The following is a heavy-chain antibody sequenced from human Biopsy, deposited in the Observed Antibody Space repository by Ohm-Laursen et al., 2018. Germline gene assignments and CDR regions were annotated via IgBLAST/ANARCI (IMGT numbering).Heavy chain of an antibody. CDR2: IYYNGDT. CDR1: DVSISTYY. CDR3: AREAIEVATTFDL. Sequence: TLSLTCPVSDVSISTYYWSWIRQSPGRGLEWIAHIYYNGDTDYNPSLKSRVTISPDAPKNQFSLKMSAVTAADTAIYYCAREAIEVATTFDLWGQGTMVAVSS. D-gene: IGHD5-24*01. V-gene: IGHV4-59*01. J-gene: IGHJ3*01.